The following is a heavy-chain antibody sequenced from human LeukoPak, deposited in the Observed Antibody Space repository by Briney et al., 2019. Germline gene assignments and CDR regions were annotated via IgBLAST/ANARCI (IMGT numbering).Heavy chain of an antibody. V-gene: IGHV3-49*04. D-gene: IGHD6-13*01. CDR1: GFIFSNYA. Sequence: GGSLRLSCAASGFIFSNYAMSWVRQAPGKGLEWVGFIRSKAYGGTTEYAASVKGRFTISRDDSKSIAYLQMNSLKTEDTAVYYCTRGQQQPGPIDYWGQGTLVTVSS. J-gene: IGHJ4*02. CDR3: TRGQQQPGPIDY. CDR2: IRSKAYGGTT.